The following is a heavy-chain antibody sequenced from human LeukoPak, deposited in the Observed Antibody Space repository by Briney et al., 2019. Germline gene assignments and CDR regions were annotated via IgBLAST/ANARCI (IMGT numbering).Heavy chain of an antibody. CDR2: IYYSGST. J-gene: IGHJ4*02. CDR3: ARVTAYSSGWYRGTPSVNPLKFDY. Sequence: PSETLSLTCAVYGGSFSGYYWSWIRQPPGKGLEWIGYIYYSGSTYYNPSLKSRVTISVDTSKNQFSLKLSSVTAANTAVYYCARVTAYSSGWYRGTPSVNPLKFDYWGQGTLVTVSS. V-gene: IGHV4-30-4*08. CDR1: GGSFSGYY. D-gene: IGHD6-19*01.